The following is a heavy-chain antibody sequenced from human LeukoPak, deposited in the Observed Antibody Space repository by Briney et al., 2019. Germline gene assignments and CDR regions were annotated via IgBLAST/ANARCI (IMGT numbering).Heavy chain of an antibody. J-gene: IGHJ4*02. CDR1: GFTFDDYA. V-gene: IGHV3-9*01. D-gene: IGHD6-19*01. Sequence: PGGSLRLFCAASGFTFDDYAMHWVRQAPGKGLEWVSGISWNSGSIGYADSVKGRFTISRDNAKNSLYLQMNSLRAEDTALYYCAKDGSGWYGGLFDYWGQGTLVTVSS. CDR2: ISWNSGSI. CDR3: AKDGSGWYGGLFDY.